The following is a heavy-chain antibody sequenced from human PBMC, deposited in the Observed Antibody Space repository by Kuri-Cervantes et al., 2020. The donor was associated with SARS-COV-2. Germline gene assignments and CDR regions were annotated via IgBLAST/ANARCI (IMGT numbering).Heavy chain of an antibody. CDR2: ISSSGSTI. CDR1: GFTFSSYA. CDR3: AMVGYSYGQYFDY. D-gene: IGHD5-18*01. J-gene: IGHJ4*02. Sequence: GESLKISCAASGFTFSSYAMSWVRQAPGKGLGWVSYISSSGSTIYYADSVKGRFTISRDNAKNSLYLQMNSLRAEDTAVYYCAMVGYSYGQYFDYWGQGTLVTVSS. V-gene: IGHV3-48*03.